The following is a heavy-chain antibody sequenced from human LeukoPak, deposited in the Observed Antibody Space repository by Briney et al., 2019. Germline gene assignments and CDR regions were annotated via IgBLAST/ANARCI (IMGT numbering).Heavy chain of an antibody. V-gene: IGHV3-48*04. CDR1: GFTFSSYS. D-gene: IGHD3-10*01. CDR3: ARDRDYGSGSPPYY. Sequence: GTSLRLSCAASGFTFSSYSMNWVRQAPGKGLEWVSYISSSSSTIYYADSVKGRFTISRDNAKNSLYLQMNSLRAEDTAVYYCARDRDYGSGSPPYYWGQGTLVTVSS. CDR2: ISSSSSTI. J-gene: IGHJ4*02.